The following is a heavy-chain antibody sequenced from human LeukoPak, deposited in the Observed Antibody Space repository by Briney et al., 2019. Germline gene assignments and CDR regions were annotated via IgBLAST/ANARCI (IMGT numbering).Heavy chain of an antibody. J-gene: IGHJ4*02. Sequence: SGPTLVKPTHTLTLTCTFSGFSLSTAGAGVGWIRQPTGKALDSLAFMYWNDDKRYSPSLKSRPTIAKDSSKNYVVLTMTNIDPVDTASYYCAHSFNYQLLFDYWGPGTLDTVSS. CDR1: GFSLSTAGAG. CDR2: MYWNDDK. CDR3: AHSFNYQLLFDY. D-gene: IGHD2-2*01. V-gene: IGHV2-5*01.